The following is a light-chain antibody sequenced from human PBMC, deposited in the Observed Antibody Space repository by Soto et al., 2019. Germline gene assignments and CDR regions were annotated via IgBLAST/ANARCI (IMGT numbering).Light chain of an antibody. CDR3: SSYTTISGWVV. CDR2: DVT. V-gene: IGLV2-14*03. CDR1: SSDIGGYKY. Sequence: QSVLTQPASVSGSPGQSITISCTGTSSDIGGYKYVSWYQHHPGKAPQLMIYDVTNRPSGVSNRFSGSKSGNTASLTISGLQAGDEADYYCSSYTTISGWVVFGGGTQLTVL. J-gene: IGLJ2*01.